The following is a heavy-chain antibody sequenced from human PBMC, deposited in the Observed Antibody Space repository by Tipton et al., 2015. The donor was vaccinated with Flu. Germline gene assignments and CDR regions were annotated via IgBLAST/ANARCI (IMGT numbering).Heavy chain of an antibody. Sequence: SLRLSCSASGFTFSSYAMHWVRQAPGKGLEYVSAISSNGGSTYYADSVKGRFTISRDNSKNTLYLQMSSLRAEDTAVYYCAKAGGDYEMNYYYYYMDVWGKGTTVTVSS. CDR3: AKAGGDYEMNYYYYYMDV. J-gene: IGHJ6*03. V-gene: IGHV3-64D*06. CDR2: ISSNGGST. D-gene: IGHD4-17*01. CDR1: GFTFSSYA.